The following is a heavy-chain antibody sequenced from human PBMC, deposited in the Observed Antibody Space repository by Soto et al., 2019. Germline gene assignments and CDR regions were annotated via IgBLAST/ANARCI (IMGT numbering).Heavy chain of an antibody. V-gene: IGHV4-34*01. CDR1: GGSFSGYY. D-gene: IGHD3-10*01. Sequence: QVQLQQWGAGLLKPSETLSLTCAVYGGSFSGYYWSWIRQPPGKGLEWIGEINHSGSTNYNPTLKSRVTISVDTSKNQSSLKLSSVTAADTAVDDCARLVTMVRVHHALYFQHWGQGTLVTVSS. CDR2: INHSGST. J-gene: IGHJ1*01. CDR3: ARLVTMVRVHHALYFQH.